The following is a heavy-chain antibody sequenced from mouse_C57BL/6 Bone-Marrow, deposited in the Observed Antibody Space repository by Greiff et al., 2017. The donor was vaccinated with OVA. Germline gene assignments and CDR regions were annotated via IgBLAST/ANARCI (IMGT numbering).Heavy chain of an antibody. D-gene: IGHD3-3*01. Sequence: EVMLVESGGCLVKPGGSLKLSCAASGFTFSSYAMSWVRQTPEKRLEWVATISDGGSYTYYPDNVKGRFTISRDNAKNNLYLQMSHLKSEDTAMYYCARDGAVYYFDYWGQGTTLTVSS. CDR3: ARDGAVYYFDY. V-gene: IGHV5-4*01. J-gene: IGHJ2*01. CDR1: GFTFSSYA. CDR2: ISDGGSYT.